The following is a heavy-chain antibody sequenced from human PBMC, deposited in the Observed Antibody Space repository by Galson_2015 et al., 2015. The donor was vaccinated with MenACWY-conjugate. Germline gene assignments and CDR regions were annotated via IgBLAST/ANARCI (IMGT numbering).Heavy chain of an antibody. D-gene: IGHD3-22*01. CDR2: IKSKPDGGAT. V-gene: IGHV3-15*01. Sequence: SLRLSCAASEFTLSNAWMNWVRQAPGKGLEWVGIIKSKPDGGATDYAAPVKGRFTISRDDSKNTLYLQMNSLKTEDTAVYYCTTLTMIIIHDDYWGQGTLVTFSS. CDR1: EFTLSNAW. CDR3: TTLTMIIIHDDY. J-gene: IGHJ4*02.